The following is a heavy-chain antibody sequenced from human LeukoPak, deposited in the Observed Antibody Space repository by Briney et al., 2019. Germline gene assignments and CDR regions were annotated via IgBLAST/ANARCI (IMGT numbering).Heavy chain of an antibody. D-gene: IGHD3-22*01. CDR3: ARAPSEVGGYYPEYFRH. V-gene: IGHV3-74*01. CDR2: IKSDRKT. J-gene: IGHJ1*01. CDR1: GFTFSRYW. Sequence: PGGSLRLSCEASGFTFSRYWMHWVRQAPGKGLVWVSRIKSDRKTNYADSVKGRFTISRDNAKNTVSLQMDRLRAEDTGVYYWARAPSEVGGYYPEYFRHWGQGTLVTVSS.